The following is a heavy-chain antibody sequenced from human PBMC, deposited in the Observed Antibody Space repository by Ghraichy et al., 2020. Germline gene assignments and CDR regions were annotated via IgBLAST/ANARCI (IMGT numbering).Heavy chain of an antibody. CDR3: ARKTPGITGGWFDP. CDR1: GFTISTYE. Sequence: GGSLRLSCAASGFTISTYEMNWVRQAPGKGLEWVSYISSSGSTIYYADSVKGRFTISTDNAKNSLYLQMNSLRAEDTAIYYCARKTPGITGGWFDPWGQGTLVTVSS. CDR2: ISSSGSTI. D-gene: IGHD6-13*01. J-gene: IGHJ5*02. V-gene: IGHV3-48*03.